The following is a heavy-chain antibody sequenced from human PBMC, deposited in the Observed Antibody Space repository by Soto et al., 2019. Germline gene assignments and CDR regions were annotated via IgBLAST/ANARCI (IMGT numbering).Heavy chain of an antibody. CDR1: GGTFSSYA. CDR2: IIPIFGTA. V-gene: IGHV1-69*13. J-gene: IGHJ4*02. Sequence: SVKVSCKASGGTFSSYAISWVRQAPGQGLEWMGGIIPIFGTANYAQKFQGRVTITADESTSTAYMELSSLRSEDTAVYYCAADRGSYYVIFDYWGQGTLVTVSS. CDR3: AADRGSYYVIFDY. D-gene: IGHD1-26*01.